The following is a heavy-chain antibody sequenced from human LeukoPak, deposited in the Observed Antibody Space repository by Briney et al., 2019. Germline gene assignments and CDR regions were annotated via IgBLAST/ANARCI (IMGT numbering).Heavy chain of an antibody. D-gene: IGHD1-26*01. J-gene: IGHJ4*02. CDR3: TNIHGSYCDY. CDR2: IRSKAYGGTT. CDR1: GLTFGDYA. Sequence: GGCLRLSCTASGLTFGDYAMSWVGQAPGKGLEGVGFIRSKAYGGTTEYAPSVKGRFTITSDHSPSIPYPQMNSLNTDDTAVYYCTNIHGSYCDYWGQGTLVTVSS. V-gene: IGHV3-49*04.